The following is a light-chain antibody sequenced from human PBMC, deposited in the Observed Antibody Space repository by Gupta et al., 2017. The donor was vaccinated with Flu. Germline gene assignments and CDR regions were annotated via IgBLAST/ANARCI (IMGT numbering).Light chain of an antibody. CDR2: DVI. CDR3: SSCTTSSTGV. Sequence: QSALTQPASVPGSPGQSITISCTGTTSDVGGYNYVSWYQQHPGKAPKLIIYDVINRPSGVSNRFSGSKSGNTASLTISGLQAEDEADYYCSSCTTSSTGVFGTGTQVTVL. J-gene: IGLJ1*01. CDR1: TSDVGGYNY. V-gene: IGLV2-14*03.